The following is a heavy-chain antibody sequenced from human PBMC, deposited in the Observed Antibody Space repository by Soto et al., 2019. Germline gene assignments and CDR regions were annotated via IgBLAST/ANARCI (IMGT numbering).Heavy chain of an antibody. J-gene: IGHJ6*03. CDR1: GYTFTGYY. Sequence: ASVKVSCKASGYTFTGYYMHWVRQAPGQGLEWMGWINPNSGGTNYAQKYQGWVTMTRDTSISTAYMELSRLRSDDTAVYFFARGKAVAGGYYYYYYMDVWGKGTTVTVSS. V-gene: IGHV1-2*04. CDR3: ARGKAVAGGYYYYYYMDV. CDR2: INPNSGGT. D-gene: IGHD6-19*01.